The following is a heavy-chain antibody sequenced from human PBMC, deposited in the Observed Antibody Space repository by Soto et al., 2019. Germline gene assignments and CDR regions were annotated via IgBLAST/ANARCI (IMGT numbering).Heavy chain of an antibody. D-gene: IGHD3-10*01. CDR3: ARGDYYGSGTTLPY. V-gene: IGHV3-74*01. Sequence: EVQLVASGGGLVQPGGSLRLSCAASGFTFSSYWMHWVRQAPGKGLVWVSRISTDGSSTSYADSVKGRVTISRDNAKNTLYLQVDSLRVEDTAVYYCARGDYYGSGTTLPYWGQGTLVTVSS. CDR2: ISTDGSST. CDR1: GFTFSSYW. J-gene: IGHJ4*02.